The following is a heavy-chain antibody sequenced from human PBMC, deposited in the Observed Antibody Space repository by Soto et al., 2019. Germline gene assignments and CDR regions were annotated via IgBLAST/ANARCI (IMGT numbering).Heavy chain of an antibody. V-gene: IGHV4-34*01. D-gene: IGHD3-22*01. CDR2: ISHSGST. CDR1: GDD. Sequence: GDDWTWIRQTPGKGLEWIGEISHSGSTNYNPSLMSRVTMSADTSKKQFSLRLSSVTAADTALYFCARGYESSRRYLPLLDYWGQGTLVTVSS. J-gene: IGHJ4*02. CDR3: ARGYESSRRYLPLLDY.